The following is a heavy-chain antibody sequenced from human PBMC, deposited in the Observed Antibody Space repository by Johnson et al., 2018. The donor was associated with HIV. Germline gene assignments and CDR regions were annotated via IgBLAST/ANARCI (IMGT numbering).Heavy chain of an antibody. D-gene: IGHD6-6*01. CDR1: GFTFSSYA. CDR2: ISYAGSNK. V-gene: IGHV3-30*04. CDR3: AREPRIAAFRDAFDI. J-gene: IGHJ3*02. Sequence: QVQLVESGGGVVQPGRSLRLSCAASGFTFSSYAMHWVRQAPGKGLEWVAVISYAGSNKYYADSVKGRFTISRDNSKNTLYLQMNSLRAEDTAVYYCAREPRIAAFRDAFDIWGQGTMVTVSS.